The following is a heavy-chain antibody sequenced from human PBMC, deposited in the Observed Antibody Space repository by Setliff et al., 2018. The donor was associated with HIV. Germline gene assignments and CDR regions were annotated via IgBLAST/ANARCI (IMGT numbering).Heavy chain of an antibody. Sequence: PSETLSPTCTVSGDSSSSYYCNWIRQPAGKGLEWIGHMYISGSTNYNPSLKSRVTTSLDTSKNQFSLKLSSVTAADTAIYYCARGSRSHGGMFGYWGQGTLVTVSS. J-gene: IGHJ4*02. D-gene: IGHD6-13*01. V-gene: IGHV4-4*07. CDR1: GDSSSSYY. CDR3: ARGSRSHGGMFGY. CDR2: MYISGST.